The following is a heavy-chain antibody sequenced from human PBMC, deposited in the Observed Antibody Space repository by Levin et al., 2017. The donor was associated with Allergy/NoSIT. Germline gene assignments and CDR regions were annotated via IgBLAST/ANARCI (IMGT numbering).Heavy chain of an antibody. CDR3: ARGRRTYDFGSGTFVLDY. CDR1: GGTFSSYG. Sequence: NPGGSLRLSCKSSGGTFSSYGFNWVRQAPGQGLEWMGKIIPIFGTANYAQKFQGRVMISADESTSTVYLELSSLRSEDTAVYYCARGRRTYDFGSGTFVLDYWGRGTLVTVSS. D-gene: IGHD3-10*01. V-gene: IGHV1-69*15. CDR2: IIPIFGTA. J-gene: IGHJ4*02.